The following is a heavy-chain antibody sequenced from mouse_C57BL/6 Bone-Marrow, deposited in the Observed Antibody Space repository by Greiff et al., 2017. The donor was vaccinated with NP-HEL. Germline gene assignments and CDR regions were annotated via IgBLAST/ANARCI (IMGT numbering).Heavy chain of an antibody. CDR3: ARPFTTVVSPWFAY. J-gene: IGHJ3*01. CDR1: GYSFTDYN. D-gene: IGHD1-1*01. V-gene: IGHV1-39*01. CDR2: INPNYGTT. Sequence: VQLQQSGPELVKPGASVKISCKASGYSFTDYNMNWVKQSNGKSLEWIGVINPNYGTTSYNQKFKGKATLTVDQSSSTAYMQLNSLTSEDSAVDYCARPFTTVVSPWFAYWGQGTLVTVSA.